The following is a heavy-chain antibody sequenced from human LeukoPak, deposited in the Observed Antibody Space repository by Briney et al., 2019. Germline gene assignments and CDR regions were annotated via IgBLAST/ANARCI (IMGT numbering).Heavy chain of an antibody. Sequence: PGGSLRLSCAASGFTFSSYSMNWVRQAPGKGLEWVSSISSSSSYIYYADSVKGRFTISRDNAKKSLYLQMNSLRAEDTAVYYCARDVTIHYYDSSGYWLAFDYWGQGTLVTVSS. CDR2: ISSSSSYI. CDR1: GFTFSSYS. D-gene: IGHD3-22*01. CDR3: ARDVTIHYYDSSGYWLAFDY. V-gene: IGHV3-21*01. J-gene: IGHJ4*02.